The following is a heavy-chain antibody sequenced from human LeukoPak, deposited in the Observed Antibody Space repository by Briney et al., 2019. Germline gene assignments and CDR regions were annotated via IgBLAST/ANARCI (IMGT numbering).Heavy chain of an antibody. CDR1: GFTFSSYA. J-gene: IGHJ4*02. Sequence: GGSLRLSCAASGFTFSSYAMSWVRQAPGKGLEWVANIKQDGSEKYYVDSVKGRFTISRDNAKNSLYLQMNSLRAEDTAVYYCARCDRYYDFWSGYSPLDYWGQGTLVTVSS. CDR2: IKQDGSEK. D-gene: IGHD3-3*01. CDR3: ARCDRYYDFWSGYSPLDY. V-gene: IGHV3-7*01.